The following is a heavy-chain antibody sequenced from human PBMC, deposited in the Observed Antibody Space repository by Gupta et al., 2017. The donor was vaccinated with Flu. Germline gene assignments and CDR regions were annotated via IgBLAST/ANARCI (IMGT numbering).Heavy chain of an antibody. J-gene: IGHJ4*02. V-gene: IGHV3-48*01. CDR2: INSGTTTT. Sequence: VRQAPGKVLEWFSFINSGTTTTYYADSVKGRFTISRDNAKNSVYLQMNTLRPEDTAVYYCARGQHNGNYFDYWGQGTLVTVSS. D-gene: IGHD1-26*01. CDR3: ARGQHNGNYFDY.